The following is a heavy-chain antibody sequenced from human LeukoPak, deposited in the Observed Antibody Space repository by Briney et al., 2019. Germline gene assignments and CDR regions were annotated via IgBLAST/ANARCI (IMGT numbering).Heavy chain of an antibody. CDR3: ARGGRGSNWVSFDY. J-gene: IGHJ4*02. V-gene: IGHV3-23*01. CDR2: ISGSGGSR. CDR1: GFTFSSYA. Sequence: PGGSLRLSCAASGFTFSSYAMSCVRPAPGKGLEWVSAISGSGGSRYYADSVKGRFTISRDNFKKTLYLQMNSLRAEDTAVYYCARGGRGSNWVSFDYWGQGTLVTVSS. D-gene: IGHD6-13*01.